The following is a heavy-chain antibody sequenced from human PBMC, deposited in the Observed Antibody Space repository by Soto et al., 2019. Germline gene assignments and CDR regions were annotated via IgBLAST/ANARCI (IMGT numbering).Heavy chain of an antibody. D-gene: IGHD7-27*01. Sequence: QVQLVESGGGVVQPGRSLRLSCAASGFTFSSYGMNWVRQAPGNGLEWVAVISYDENNKYYADSVKGRFTISRDNSKNTLYLQMNSLRAEDTAVYYCAKVLTGDLDYWGQGTLVTVSS. CDR2: ISYDENNK. CDR1: GFTFSSYG. J-gene: IGHJ4*02. V-gene: IGHV3-30*18. CDR3: AKVLTGDLDY.